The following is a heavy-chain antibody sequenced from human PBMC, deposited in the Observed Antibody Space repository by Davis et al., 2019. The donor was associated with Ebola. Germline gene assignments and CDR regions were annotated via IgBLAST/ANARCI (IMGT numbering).Heavy chain of an antibody. Sequence: PGGSLRLSCAASGFTFITYGLHWVRQAPGKGLEWVAFTSYDGGNKNYADSVKDRFIISRDNSKNTLYLQMNSLHQGPISLPPGTLLQEHLWG. CDR2: TSYDGGNK. CDR1: GFTFITYG. V-gene: IGHV3-30*03. CDR3: TLLQEHL. J-gene: IGHJ6*01.